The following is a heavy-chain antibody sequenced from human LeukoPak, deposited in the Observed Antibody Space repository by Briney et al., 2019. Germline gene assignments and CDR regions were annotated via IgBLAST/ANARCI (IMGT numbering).Heavy chain of an antibody. D-gene: IGHD4-23*01. Sequence: PGGSLRLSCAASGFTFSSYAMSWARQAPGKGLEWVSAISGSGGSTYYADSVKGRFTISRDNSKNPLYLQMNSLRAEDTAGYYSTTVVRWQFDYWGQGTLVTVSS. J-gene: IGHJ4*02. CDR1: GFTFSSYA. V-gene: IGHV3-23*01. CDR2: ISGSGGST. CDR3: TTVVRWQFDY.